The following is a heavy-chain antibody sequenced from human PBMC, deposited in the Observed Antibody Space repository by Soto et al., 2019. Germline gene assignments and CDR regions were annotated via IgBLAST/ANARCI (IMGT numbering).Heavy chain of an antibody. CDR1: GGSISSSSYY. V-gene: IGHV4-39*01. J-gene: IGHJ4*02. D-gene: IGHD6-13*01. Sequence: NPSETLSLTCTVSGGSISSSSYYWGWIRQPPGKGLEWIGSIYYSGSTYYNPSLKSRVTISVDTSKNQFSLKLSSVTAADTAVYYCARQWYAAGYRQTCYFDYWGQGTLVTVSS. CDR3: ARQWYAAGYRQTCYFDY. CDR2: IYYSGST.